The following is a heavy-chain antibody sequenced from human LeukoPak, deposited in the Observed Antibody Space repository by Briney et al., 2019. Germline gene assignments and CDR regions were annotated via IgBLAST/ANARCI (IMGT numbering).Heavy chain of an antibody. Sequence: GGSLRLSCADSGFTFSSYWMHWVRQAPGKGLVWVSRINSDGSSTSYADSVKGRFTISRDNAKNTLYLQMNSLRAEDTAVYYRTRDDNDSPLFDPWGQGTLVTVSS. D-gene: IGHD3-22*01. CDR1: GFTFSSYW. CDR2: INSDGSST. V-gene: IGHV3-74*01. J-gene: IGHJ5*02. CDR3: TRDDNDSPLFDP.